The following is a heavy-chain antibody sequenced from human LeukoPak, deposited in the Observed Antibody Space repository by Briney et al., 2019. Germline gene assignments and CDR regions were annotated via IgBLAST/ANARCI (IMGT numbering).Heavy chain of an antibody. CDR3: ARSRVRGSSGPLNWFDP. CDR1: GYTFTGYY. J-gene: IGHJ5*02. V-gene: IGHV1-2*02. D-gene: IGHD3-22*01. Sequence: ASVKVSCKASGYTFTGYYMHWVRQAPGQGLEWMGWINPNSGGTNYAQKFQGRVTMTRDTSISTAYMELSRLRPDDTAVYYCARSRVRGSSGPLNWFDPWGQGTLVTVSS. CDR2: INPNSGGT.